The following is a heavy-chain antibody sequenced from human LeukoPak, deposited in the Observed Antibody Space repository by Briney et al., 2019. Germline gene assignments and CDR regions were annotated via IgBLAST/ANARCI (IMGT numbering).Heavy chain of an antibody. CDR3: AKEPGPYGMDV. CDR2: ISYDGSNK. CDR1: GFTFSSYG. V-gene: IGHV3-30*18. J-gene: IGHJ6*02. Sequence: GGSLRLSCAASGFTFSSYGMHWVRQAPGKGLEWVAVISYDGSNKYYADSVKGRFTISRDNSKNTLYLQMNSLRAEDTAVYYCAKEPGPYGMDVWGQGTTVTVSS.